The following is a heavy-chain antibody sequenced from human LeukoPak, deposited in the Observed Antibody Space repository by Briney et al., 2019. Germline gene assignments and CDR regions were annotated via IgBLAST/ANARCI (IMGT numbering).Heavy chain of an antibody. V-gene: IGHV4-30-4*01. Sequence: SETLSLTCTVSGGSISSGDYYWSWIRQPPGKGLEWIGYIYYSGSTYYNPSLKSRVTISVDTSKNQFSLKLSSVTAADTAVYYCARDWVRSSSGLDLDIWGQGTMVTVSS. CDR2: IYYSGST. J-gene: IGHJ3*02. CDR3: ARDWVRSSSGLDLDI. CDR1: GGSISSGDYY. D-gene: IGHD2-2*01.